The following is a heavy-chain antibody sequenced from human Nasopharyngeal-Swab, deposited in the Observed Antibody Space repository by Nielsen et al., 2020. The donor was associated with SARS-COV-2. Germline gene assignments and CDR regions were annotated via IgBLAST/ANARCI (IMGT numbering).Heavy chain of an antibody. CDR1: GFTFSDYY. CDR3: ARVSPPLLTGPYYYYGMDV. V-gene: IGHV3-11*06. CDR2: ISSSSSYT. Sequence: GESLQISCAASGFTFSDYYMSWIRQAPGKGLEWVSYISSSSSYTNYADSVKGRFTISRDNAKNSLYLQMNSLRAEDTAVYYCARVSPPLLTGPYYYYGMDVWGQGTTVTVSS. D-gene: IGHD3-9*01. J-gene: IGHJ6*02.